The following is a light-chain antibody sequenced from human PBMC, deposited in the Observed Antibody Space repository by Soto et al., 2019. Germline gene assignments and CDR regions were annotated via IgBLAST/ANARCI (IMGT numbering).Light chain of an antibody. Sequence: EIVLTQSPGTLSLSPGETTTLSCRASQSVSSSYLAWYQQKPGQAPRLLIYGASSRATGIPDRFSGSGSGTDFTLTISRLEPEDFAVYYCQQYGSSITLGQGTRLEIK. CDR1: QSVSSSY. V-gene: IGKV3-20*01. J-gene: IGKJ5*01. CDR3: QQYGSSIT. CDR2: GAS.